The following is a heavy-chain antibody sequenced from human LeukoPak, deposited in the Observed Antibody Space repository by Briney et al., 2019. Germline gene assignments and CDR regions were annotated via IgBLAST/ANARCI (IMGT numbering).Heavy chain of an antibody. D-gene: IGHD3-9*01. CDR2: INQSGST. Sequence: SETLSLTCAVYGGSFSGYYWSWIRQPPGKGLEWIGEINQSGSTNYNPSLKSRVTISVDTSKNQFSLKLSSVTAADTAVYYCARGDLTALTPFDYWGQGTLVTVSS. J-gene: IGHJ4*02. CDR3: ARGDLTALTPFDY. V-gene: IGHV4-34*01. CDR1: GGSFSGYY.